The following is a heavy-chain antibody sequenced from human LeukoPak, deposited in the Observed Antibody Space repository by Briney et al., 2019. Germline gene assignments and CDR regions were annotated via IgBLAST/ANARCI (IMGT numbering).Heavy chain of an antibody. CDR1: GGTFSSYA. CDR3: ARDDEAPVN. V-gene: IGHV1-2*02. CDR2: IIPNSGGA. Sequence: ASVKVSCKASGGTFSSYAISWVRQTPGQGLEWMGGIIPNSGGANYAQKFQGRVTMTRDTSISTAYMEVSRLRSDDTAVYYCARDDEAPVNWGQGTLVTVSS. J-gene: IGHJ4*02.